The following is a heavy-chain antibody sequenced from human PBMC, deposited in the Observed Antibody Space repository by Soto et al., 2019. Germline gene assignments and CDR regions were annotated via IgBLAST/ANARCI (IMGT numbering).Heavy chain of an antibody. J-gene: IGHJ6*02. CDR1: GGTFSSYA. Sequence: QVQLVQSGAEVKKPGSSVKVSCKASGGTFSSYAISWVRQAPGQGLEWMGGIIPIFGTANYAQKFQGRVTITADESTSTAYMELSSLRSEDTAVYYCARTGLGGGVVTYYYYGMDVWGQVTTVTVSS. V-gene: IGHV1-69*01. CDR2: IIPIFGTA. CDR3: ARTGLGGGVVTYYYYGMDV. D-gene: IGHD3-3*01.